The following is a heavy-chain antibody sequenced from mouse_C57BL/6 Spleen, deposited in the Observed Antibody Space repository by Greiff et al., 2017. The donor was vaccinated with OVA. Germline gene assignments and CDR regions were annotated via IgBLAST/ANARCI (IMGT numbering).Heavy chain of an antibody. V-gene: IGHV2-6-1*01. J-gene: IGHJ4*01. D-gene: IGHD4-1*01. Sequence: VKLMESGPGLVAPSQSLSISCTASGFSLTSYGVHWVRQPPGKGLEWLVVIWSDGSTTYNSAPKSRLSISKDNTKSQVFLKMNSLQTDDTAMYYCARHRTGTYYYAMDYWGQGTSVTVSS. CDR2: IWSDGST. CDR3: ARHRTGTYYYAMDY. CDR1: GFSLTSYG.